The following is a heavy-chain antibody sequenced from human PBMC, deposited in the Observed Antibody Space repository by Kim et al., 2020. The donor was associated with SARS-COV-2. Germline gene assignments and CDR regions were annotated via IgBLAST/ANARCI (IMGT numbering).Heavy chain of an antibody. CDR3: ARDQYDRDFWSGYGPSSILYYYGMDV. CDR2: ISAYNGNT. CDR1: GYTFTSYG. Sequence: ASVKVSCKASGYTFTSYGISWVRQAPGQGLEWMGWISAYNGNTNYAQKLQGRVTMTTDTSTSTAYMELRSLRSDDTAVYYCARDQYDRDFWSGYGPSSILYYYGMDVWGQGTTVTVSS. D-gene: IGHD3-3*01. J-gene: IGHJ6*02. V-gene: IGHV1-18*04.